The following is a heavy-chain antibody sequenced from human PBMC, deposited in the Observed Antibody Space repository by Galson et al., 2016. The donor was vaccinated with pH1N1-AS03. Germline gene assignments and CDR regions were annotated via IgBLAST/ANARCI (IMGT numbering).Heavy chain of an antibody. D-gene: IGHD3-22*01. V-gene: IGHV3-21*04. CDR2: IGRESSPI. CDR3: ARRYYDGRGHPLDW. Sequence: SLRLSCAGSGFIFSTYSMIWVRQAPGKGLEWVSSIGRESSPIVYADSVKGRFTTSRDNAKNSLYLQMNSLRVEDTAVYYCARRYYDGRGHPLDWWGQGALVTVSS. CDR1: GFIFSTYS. J-gene: IGHJ4*02.